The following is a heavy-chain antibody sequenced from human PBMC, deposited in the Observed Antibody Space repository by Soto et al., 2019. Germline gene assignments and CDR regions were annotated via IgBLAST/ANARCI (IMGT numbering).Heavy chain of an antibody. D-gene: IGHD2-2*01. CDR3: ATDPCSSTSCSGL. CDR2: ISSSSTYI. Sequence: EVQLVESGGGLVKPGGSLRLSCAASGFTFSSYSMNWVRQAPGKGLEWVSSISSSSTYIYYADSVKGRFTISRDNAKNPLYLQMNSLRAEDTAVYYWATDPCSSTSCSGLWGQGDLVNVSS. J-gene: IGHJ4*02. CDR1: GFTFSSYS. V-gene: IGHV3-21*01.